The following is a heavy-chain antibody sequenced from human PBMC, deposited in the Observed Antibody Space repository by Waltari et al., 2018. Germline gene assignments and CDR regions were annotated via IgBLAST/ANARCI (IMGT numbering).Heavy chain of an antibody. J-gene: IGHJ5*02. CDR2: INAGNGNT. CDR1: GYTFTSYA. CDR3: ARDHYYDSSGYYGGNWFDP. D-gene: IGHD3-22*01. V-gene: IGHV1-3*01. Sequence: QVQLVQSGAEVKKPGASVQVSCTASGYTFTSYAMHWVPQAPGQRLEWMGWINAGNGNTKYSQKFQGRVTITRDTSASTAYMELSSLRSEDTAVYYCARDHYYDSSGYYGGNWFDPWGQGTLVTVSS.